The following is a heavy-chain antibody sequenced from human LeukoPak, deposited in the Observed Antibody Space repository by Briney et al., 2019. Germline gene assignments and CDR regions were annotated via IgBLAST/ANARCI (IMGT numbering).Heavy chain of an antibody. CDR1: GFIFRSYW. Sequence: PGGSLRLSCAASGFIFRSYWMVWVRQAPGKGLEGVASIDEHGFKTYYAASVTGRFTISKDTAKNSLDLQLNSLRAEDTAVYYCARDGITCTRDYWGQGALVTVSS. V-gene: IGHV3-7*01. D-gene: IGHD1-7*01. CDR2: IDEHGFKT. J-gene: IGHJ4*02. CDR3: ARDGITCTRDY.